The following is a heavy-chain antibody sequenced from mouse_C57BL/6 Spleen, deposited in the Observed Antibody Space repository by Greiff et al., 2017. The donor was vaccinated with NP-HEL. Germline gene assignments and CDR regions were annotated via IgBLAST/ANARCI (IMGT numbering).Heavy chain of an antibody. D-gene: IGHD1-1*01. Sequence: VQLQQPGAELVRPGSSVKLSCKASGYTFTSYWMDWVKQRPGQGLEWIGNIYPSDSETHYNQKFKDKATLTVDKSSSTAYMQLSSLTSEDSAVYYCARAITTVGDYFDYWGQGTTLTVSS. V-gene: IGHV1-61*01. CDR3: ARAITTVGDYFDY. J-gene: IGHJ2*01. CDR2: IYPSDSET. CDR1: GYTFTSYW.